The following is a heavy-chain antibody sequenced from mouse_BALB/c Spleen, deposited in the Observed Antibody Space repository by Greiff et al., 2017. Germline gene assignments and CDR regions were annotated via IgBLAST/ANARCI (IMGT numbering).Heavy chain of an antibody. CDR2: INPSTGYT. CDR3: ASLNWGFDY. J-gene: IGHJ2*01. V-gene: IGHV1-7*01. D-gene: IGHD4-1*01. CDR1: GYTFTSYW. Sequence: VQLQQSGAELAKPGASVKMSCKASGYTFTSYWMHWVKQRPGQGLEWIGYINPSTGYTEYNQKFKDKATLTADKSSSTAYMQLSSLTSEDSAVYYCASLNWGFDYWGQGTTLTVSS.